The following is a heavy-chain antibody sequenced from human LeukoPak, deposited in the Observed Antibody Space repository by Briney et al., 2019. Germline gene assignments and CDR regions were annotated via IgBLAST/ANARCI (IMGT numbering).Heavy chain of an antibody. Sequence: PGGSLRLSCAASGFTFSSYGMSWVRQAPGKGLEWVSAISGSGGSTYYADSVKGRFTISRDNSKNTLYLQMNSLRAEDTAVYYCARDYYYDSSGYYYSPQPQDYWGQGTLVTVSS. V-gene: IGHV3-23*01. CDR1: GFTFSSYG. D-gene: IGHD3-22*01. J-gene: IGHJ4*02. CDR2: ISGSGGST. CDR3: ARDYYYDSSGYYYSPQPQDY.